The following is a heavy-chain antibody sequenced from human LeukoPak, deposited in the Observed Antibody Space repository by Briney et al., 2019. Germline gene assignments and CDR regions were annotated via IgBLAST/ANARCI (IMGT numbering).Heavy chain of an antibody. Sequence: SSETLSLTCTVSGGSISTYYWGWIRQPPGKGLEWIGSIYYSGSTYYNPSLKSRVTISIDTSKNHFSLKLSSVTAADTAVYYCARLLRFHDYGDPWGQGTLVTVSS. CDR1: GGSISTYY. CDR3: ARLLRFHDYGDP. J-gene: IGHJ5*02. D-gene: IGHD4-17*01. V-gene: IGHV4-39*02. CDR2: IYYSGST.